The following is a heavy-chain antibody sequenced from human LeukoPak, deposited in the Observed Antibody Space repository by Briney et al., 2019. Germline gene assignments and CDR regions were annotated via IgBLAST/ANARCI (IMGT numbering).Heavy chain of an antibody. Sequence: SETLSLTCTVSGGSISSYYWTWIRQPAGKGLEWIGRIHTSGSTNYNPSLKSRVTMSVDTSKNQFSLRLSSVTAADTAVYYCARIYDFWSAYQYYFDYWGQGTPVTVSS. D-gene: IGHD3-3*01. CDR1: GGSISSYY. CDR2: IHTSGST. CDR3: ARIYDFWSAYQYYFDY. V-gene: IGHV4-4*07. J-gene: IGHJ4*02.